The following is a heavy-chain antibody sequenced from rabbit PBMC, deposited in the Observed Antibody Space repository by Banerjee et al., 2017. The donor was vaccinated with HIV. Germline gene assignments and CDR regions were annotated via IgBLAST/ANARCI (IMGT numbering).Heavy chain of an antibody. CDR2: IAGSSSGFT. Sequence: QEHLKESGGGLVKPEGSLTLTCKASGVSFNDKDVMCWVRQAPGKGLEWITCIAGSSSGFTYSATWAKGRFTISKTSSTTVTLQMTSLTAADTATYFCARDAGYVGYGYDTYNLWGPGTLVTVS. J-gene: IGHJ4*01. CDR1: GVSFNDKDV. CDR3: ARDAGYVGYGYDTYNL. V-gene: IGHV1S45*01. D-gene: IGHD6-1*01.